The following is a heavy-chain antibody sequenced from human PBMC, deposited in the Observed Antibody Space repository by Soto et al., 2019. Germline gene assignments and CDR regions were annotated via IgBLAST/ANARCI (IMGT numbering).Heavy chain of an antibody. J-gene: IGHJ5*02. D-gene: IGHD3-9*01. V-gene: IGHV4-39*01. CDR3: ARRTEYYDILTGFIS. CDR2: IYYSGST. CDR1: GGSISSSSYY. Sequence: SETLSLTCTVSGGSISSSSYYWGWIRQPPGKGLEWIGSIYYSGSTYYNPSLKSRVTISVDTSKNQFSLKLSSVTAADTAVYYCARRTEYYDILTGFISWGQGTLVTVSS.